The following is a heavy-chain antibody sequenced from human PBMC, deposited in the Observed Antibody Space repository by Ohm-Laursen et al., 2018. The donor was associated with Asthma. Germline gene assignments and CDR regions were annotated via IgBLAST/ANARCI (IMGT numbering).Heavy chain of an antibody. CDR2: TNPSGGST. CDR3: ARDPVITNPVYGMDV. J-gene: IGHJ6*02. Sequence: ASVKVSCKASGYTFTSYYMHWVRQAPGQGLEWMGITNPSGGSTSYAQKFQGRVTMTRDTSTSTVYMELSSLRSEDTAVYYCARDPVITNPVYGMDVWGQGTTVTVSS. V-gene: IGHV1-46*01. D-gene: IGHD2-2*01. CDR1: GYTFTSYY.